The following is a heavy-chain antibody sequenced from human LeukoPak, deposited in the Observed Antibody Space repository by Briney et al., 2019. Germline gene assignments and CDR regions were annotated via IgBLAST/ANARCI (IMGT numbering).Heavy chain of an antibody. J-gene: IGHJ4*02. D-gene: IGHD3-10*01. CDR1: GYTFTGYY. V-gene: IGHV1-2*02. CDR3: ARDRRGYYDSGSYYPLI. Sequence: ASVKVSCKASGYTFTGYYMHWVRRAPGQGLEWMGWINPNSGGTNYAQKFQGRVTMTRDTSISTAYMELSRLRSDDTAVYYCARDRRGYYDSGSYYPLIWGQGTLVTVSS. CDR2: INPNSGGT.